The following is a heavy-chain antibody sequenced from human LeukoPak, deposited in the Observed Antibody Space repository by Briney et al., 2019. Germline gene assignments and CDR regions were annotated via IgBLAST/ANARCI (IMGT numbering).Heavy chain of an antibody. CDR2: MYPGDSDT. Sequence: GESLKISCKGSGYSFTSYWIGWVQQMPGKGLGWMGIMYPGDSDTRYSPSFQGQVTISVDKSISTAYLQWSSLKASDTAMYYCGRHLYGGNSAIDYWGQGTLVTVSS. V-gene: IGHV5-51*07. J-gene: IGHJ4*02. CDR1: GYSFTSYW. D-gene: IGHD4-23*01. CDR3: GRHLYGGNSAIDY.